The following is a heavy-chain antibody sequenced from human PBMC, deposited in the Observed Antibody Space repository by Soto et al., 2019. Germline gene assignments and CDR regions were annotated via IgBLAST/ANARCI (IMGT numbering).Heavy chain of an antibody. CDR3: ARQEGVPVLFYYGMDV. J-gene: IGHJ6*02. V-gene: IGHV5-51*01. D-gene: IGHD3-10*01. Sequence: PGESLKISCKGSGYNFTKYWIGWVRQMPGKGLEWMGIIYPGDSDTRYSPSFQGQVTISADKSISAAYPQWSSLKASDTAMYYCARQEGVPVLFYYGMDVWGQGTTVTVSS. CDR1: GYNFTKYW. CDR2: IYPGDSDT.